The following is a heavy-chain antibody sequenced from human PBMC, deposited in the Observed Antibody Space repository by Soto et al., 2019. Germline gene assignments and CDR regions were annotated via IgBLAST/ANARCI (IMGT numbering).Heavy chain of an antibody. CDR3: ARNGDGGVGVGYYYYYGMDV. CDR2: IYYSGST. J-gene: IGHJ6*02. CDR1: GCSISSVGYY. D-gene: IGHD3-3*01. V-gene: IGHV4-31*03. Sequence: QVQLQESGPGLVKPSQTLSLTCTVSGCSISSVGYYWSWIRKHPGKGLEWIGYIYYSGSTYYNPSIKSRVTISVDTSKNQFSLKLSSVTAADTAVYYCARNGDGGVGVGYYYYYGMDVWGQGTTVTVSS.